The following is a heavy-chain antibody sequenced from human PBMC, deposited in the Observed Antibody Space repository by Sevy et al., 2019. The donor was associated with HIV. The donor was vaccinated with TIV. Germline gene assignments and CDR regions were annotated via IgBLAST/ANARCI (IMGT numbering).Heavy chain of an antibody. D-gene: IGHD4-17*01. CDR1: GFILSDYY. Sequence: GGSLRLSCAASGFILSDYYMSWVRQAPGKGLEWVSYISGSGDDTIYYADSVKGRFTISRDNTKNSLYLQMNSLGAEDTAVYYCARDDVKDGDLGDYYYAMDVWGQGTTVTVSS. CDR2: ISGSGDDTI. V-gene: IGHV3-11*01. J-gene: IGHJ6*02. CDR3: ARDDVKDGDLGDYYYAMDV.